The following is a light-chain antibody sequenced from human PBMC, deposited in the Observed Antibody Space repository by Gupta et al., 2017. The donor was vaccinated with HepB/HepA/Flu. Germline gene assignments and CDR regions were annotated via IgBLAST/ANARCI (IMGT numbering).Light chain of an antibody. V-gene: IGKV3-20*01. J-gene: IGKJ1*01. CDR3: QQGDSSPET. Sequence: EIVLTQSPGTLSLSPGERATLSCRASQSVSSSYLAWYQQKPGQAPRLLIFGASSRATGIPDRFSGSGSGTDFTLTISRLEPEDFAVYYCQQGDSSPETFGQGTKVEIK. CDR1: QSVSSSY. CDR2: GAS.